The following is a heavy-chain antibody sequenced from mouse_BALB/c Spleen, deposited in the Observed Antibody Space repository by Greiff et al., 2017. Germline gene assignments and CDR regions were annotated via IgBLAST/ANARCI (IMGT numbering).Heavy chain of an antibody. D-gene: IGHD2-3*01. CDR2: INPSTGYT. V-gene: IGHV1-7*01. CDR1: GYTFTSYW. Sequence: QVQLKESGAELAKPGASVKMSCKASGYTFTSYWMHWVKQRPGQGLEWIGYINPSTGYTEYNQKFKDKATLTADKSSSTAYMQLSSLTSEDSAVYYCARRGWFYAMDYWGQGTSVTVSS. J-gene: IGHJ4*01. CDR3: ARRGWFYAMDY.